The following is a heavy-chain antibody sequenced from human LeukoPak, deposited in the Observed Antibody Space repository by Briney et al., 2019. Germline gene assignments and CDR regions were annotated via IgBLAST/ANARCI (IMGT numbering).Heavy chain of an antibody. V-gene: IGHV1-2*02. Sequence: ASVTVSCKASGYTFTGYYMHWVRQAPGQGLEWMGWINPNSGGTNYAQKFQGRVTMTRDTSISTAYMELSRLRSDDTAVYYCARASYSSGWFDDYYYGMDVWGQGTTVTVSS. CDR2: INPNSGGT. CDR3: ARASYSSGWFDDYYYGMDV. J-gene: IGHJ6*02. CDR1: GYTFTGYY. D-gene: IGHD6-19*01.